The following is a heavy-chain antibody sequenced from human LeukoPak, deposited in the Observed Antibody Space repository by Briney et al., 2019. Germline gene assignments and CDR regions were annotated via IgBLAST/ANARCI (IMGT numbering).Heavy chain of an antibody. CDR3: ARVYDPDDSSGYYFYH. D-gene: IGHD3-22*01. Sequence: GASVTVSCKASGYTFTSYAMHWVRQAPGQRLEWMGWINAGNGNTKYSQKFQGRVTITRDTSASTAYMELSSLRSEDTAVYYCARVYDPDDSSGYYFYHWGQGTLVTVSS. V-gene: IGHV1-3*01. CDR2: INAGNGNT. CDR1: GYTFTSYA. J-gene: IGHJ4*02.